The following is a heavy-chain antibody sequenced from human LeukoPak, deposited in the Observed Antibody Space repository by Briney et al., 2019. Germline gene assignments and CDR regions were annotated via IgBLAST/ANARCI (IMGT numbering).Heavy chain of an antibody. J-gene: IGHJ4*02. CDR2: ISGSGGST. Sequence: GGSLRLSCAASGFTFSSYAMSCVRQAPGKGLEWVSAISGSGGSTYYADSVKGRFAISRDNSKNTLYLQMNSLRAEDTAVYYCAKDLERGVIVVALDYWGQGTLVTVSS. D-gene: IGHD3-22*01. CDR1: GFTFSSYA. CDR3: AKDLERGVIVVALDY. V-gene: IGHV3-23*01.